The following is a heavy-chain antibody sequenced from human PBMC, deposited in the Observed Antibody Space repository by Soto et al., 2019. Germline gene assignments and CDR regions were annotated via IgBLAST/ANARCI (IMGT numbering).Heavy chain of an antibody. CDR3: ARGPKGEVGGTWYYYAMDV. CDR1: GGSFSGYY. Sequence: PSETLSLTCAVYGGSFSGYYWSWIRQPPGKGLEWIGEINHSGSTNYNPSHKSRVTISVDTSKNQFSLKLNSVTAADTAVYYCARGPKGEVGGTWYYYAMDVWGQGTTVTVSS. D-gene: IGHD1-26*01. CDR2: INHSGST. J-gene: IGHJ6*02. V-gene: IGHV4-34*01.